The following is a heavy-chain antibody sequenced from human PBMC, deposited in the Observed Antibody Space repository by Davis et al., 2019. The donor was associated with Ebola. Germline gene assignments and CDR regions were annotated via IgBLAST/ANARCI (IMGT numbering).Heavy chain of an antibody. Sequence: SVKVSCKASGGTFSSYAISWVRQAPGQGLEWMGGIIPIFGTANYAQKFQGRVTITADESTSTAYMELSSLRSEDTAVYYCARDRSLYSGYDLARGGAFDIWGQGTMVTVSS. J-gene: IGHJ3*02. CDR1: GGTFSSYA. D-gene: IGHD5-12*01. CDR2: IIPIFGTA. V-gene: IGHV1-69*13. CDR3: ARDRSLYSGYDLARGGAFDI.